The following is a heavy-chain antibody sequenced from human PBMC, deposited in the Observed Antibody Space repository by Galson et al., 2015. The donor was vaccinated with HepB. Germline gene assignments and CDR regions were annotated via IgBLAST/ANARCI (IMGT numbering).Heavy chain of an antibody. V-gene: IGHV3-23*01. CDR2: ISERGDIT. J-gene: IGHJ4*02. D-gene: IGHD4-11*01. CDR3: AKRVTSRNFDS. CDR1: GFNFGTYA. Sequence: SLRLSCAASGFNFGTYAMHWVRQAPGRGLEWVSGISERGDITNYADSVKGRFTISRDNSRNTVDLLMNSLQAEDTAVYYCAKRVTSRNFDSWGQGTLVTVSS.